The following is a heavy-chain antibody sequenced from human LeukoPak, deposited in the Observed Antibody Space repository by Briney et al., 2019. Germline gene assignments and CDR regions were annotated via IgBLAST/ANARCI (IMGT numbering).Heavy chain of an antibody. Sequence: GASVKVSCKASGGTFSSYAISWVRQAPGQGLEWMGRIIPILGIANYAQKFQGRATITADKSTSTAYMELSSLRSEDTAVYYCAKMPAKYSGYPGSFDYWGQGTLVTVSS. CDR1: GGTFSSYA. V-gene: IGHV1-69*04. J-gene: IGHJ4*02. CDR2: IIPILGIA. CDR3: AKMPAKYSGYPGSFDY. D-gene: IGHD5-12*01.